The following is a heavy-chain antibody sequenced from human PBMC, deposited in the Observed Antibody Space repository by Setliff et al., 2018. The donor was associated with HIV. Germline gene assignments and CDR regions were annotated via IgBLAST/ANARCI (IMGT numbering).Heavy chain of an antibody. J-gene: IGHJ6*03. CDR1: GFTFGDYA. CDR3: TRVPLRGIAARPHPYYYYYMDV. V-gene: IGHV3-49*04. Sequence: PGGSLRLSCASSGFTFGDYAMTWVRQAPGKGLEWVGFIRNRGYGGTTEYAASVKGRFTTSRDDSKSIAYLQMNSLKTEDTAVYYCTRVPLRGIAARPHPYYYYYMDVWGKGTTVTV. D-gene: IGHD6-6*01. CDR2: IRNRGYGGTT.